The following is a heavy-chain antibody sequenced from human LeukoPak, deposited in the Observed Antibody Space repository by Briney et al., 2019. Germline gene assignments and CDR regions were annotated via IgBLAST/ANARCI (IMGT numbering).Heavy chain of an antibody. D-gene: IGHD6-19*01. J-gene: IGHJ4*02. Sequence: PGGSLRLSCAVSEFSVSSNYMNWVRQAPGKGLEWVSVIYSGGATCYADSVRGRVTISRDNSKNMVSLQMTSLGAEDTAVYYCARGRFSGPDDYWGQGTLVTVSS. CDR3: ARGRFSGPDDY. CDR1: EFSVSSNY. CDR2: IYSGGAT. V-gene: IGHV3-53*01.